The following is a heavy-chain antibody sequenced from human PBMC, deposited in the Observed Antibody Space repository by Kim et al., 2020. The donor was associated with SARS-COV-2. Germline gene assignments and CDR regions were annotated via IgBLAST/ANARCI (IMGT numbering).Heavy chain of an antibody. CDR3: ARDEIRRYSSTQGGGYYYGMAV. D-gene: IGHD6-13*01. J-gene: IGHJ6*02. Sequence: SETLSLTCAVYGGSFSGYYWSWIRQPPGKGLEWIGEINHSGSTNYNPSLKSRVTISVDTSKNQFSLKLSSVTAADTAGYYCARDEIRRYSSTQGGGYYYGMAVWGQVTTVTVSS. CDR1: GGSFSGYY. V-gene: IGHV4-34*01. CDR2: INHSGST.